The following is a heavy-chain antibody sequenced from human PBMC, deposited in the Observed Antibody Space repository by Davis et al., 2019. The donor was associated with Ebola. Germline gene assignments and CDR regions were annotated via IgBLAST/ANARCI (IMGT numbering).Heavy chain of an antibody. Sequence: GGSLRLSCAASGFTFSNAWMNWVRQAPGKGLEWVGRIKSKTDGGTTDYAAPVKGRITISRDNSKNKLYLQMNSLRAEDTAVYYCAKDWGYCSSTSCSQPFDPWGQGTLVTVSS. D-gene: IGHD2-2*01. CDR3: AKDWGYCSSTSCSQPFDP. J-gene: IGHJ5*02. CDR1: GFTFSNAW. V-gene: IGHV3-15*07. CDR2: IKSKTDGGTT.